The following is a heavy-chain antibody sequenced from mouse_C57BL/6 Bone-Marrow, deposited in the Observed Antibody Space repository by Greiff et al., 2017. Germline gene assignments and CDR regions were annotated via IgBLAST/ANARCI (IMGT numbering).Heavy chain of an antibody. J-gene: IGHJ4*01. D-gene: IGHD1-1*01. V-gene: IGHV1-55*01. CDR3: ARWGPLRRWGYAMDY. Sequence: QVQLQQPGAELVKPGASVKMSCKASGYTFTSYWITWVKQRPGQGLEWIGDIYPGSGSTNYNEKFKSKATLTVDTSSSTAYRQLSSLTSEDSAVYYCARWGPLRRWGYAMDYWGQGTSVTVSS. CDR1: GYTFTSYW. CDR2: IYPGSGST.